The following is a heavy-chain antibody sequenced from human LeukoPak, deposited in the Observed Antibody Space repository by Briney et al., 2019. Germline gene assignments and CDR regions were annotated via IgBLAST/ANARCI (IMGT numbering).Heavy chain of an antibody. D-gene: IGHD2-8*01. Sequence: GGSLRLSCAASGFTFSSYAMTWVRQAPGKGLEWVSGISGSGDSTYYADSVKGRFTISRDNSKNTLYLQMNTLRAEDTAVYYCAKMVREFYTISYYFDYWGQGTLVTVSS. J-gene: IGHJ4*02. CDR2: ISGSGDST. V-gene: IGHV3-23*01. CDR3: AKMVREFYTISYYFDY. CDR1: GFTFSSYA.